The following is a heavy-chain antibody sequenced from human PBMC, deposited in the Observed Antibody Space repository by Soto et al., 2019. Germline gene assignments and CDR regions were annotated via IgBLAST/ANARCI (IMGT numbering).Heavy chain of an antibody. CDR3: ARSMVTGPFGY. CDR2: IIPIFSTA. V-gene: IGHV1-69*13. J-gene: IGHJ4*02. D-gene: IGHD5-18*01. Sequence: SVQVSCQGTGGPFSSYDISWVRQAPEQGPEWMGGIIPIFSTANYAQKFQCRVTISADESTSTAYMELSSLRSEDTAVYYCARSMVTGPFGYWGQGTLVTVSS. CDR1: GGPFSSYD.